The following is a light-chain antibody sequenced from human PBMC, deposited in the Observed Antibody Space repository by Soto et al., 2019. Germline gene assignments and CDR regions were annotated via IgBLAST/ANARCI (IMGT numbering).Light chain of an antibody. CDR2: GAS. CDR1: QSVSSN. CDR3: QQYNNWPSYT. Sequence: EIVMTQSPATLSVSPGERATLSCRASQSVSSNLAWYQQKPGQAPRLLIYGASTRAPSITARFSGSGSGTEFHLTISSLQSEDFGVYHCQQYNNWPSYTCRQGTKLEI. J-gene: IGKJ2*01. V-gene: IGKV3-15*01.